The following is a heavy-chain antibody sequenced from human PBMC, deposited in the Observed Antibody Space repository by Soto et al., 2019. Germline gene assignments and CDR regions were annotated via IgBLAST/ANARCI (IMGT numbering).Heavy chain of an antibody. D-gene: IGHD6-13*01. V-gene: IGHV1-69*01. CDR1: GGTFSTYV. CDR3: ARGIAAAGTGDY. CDR2: IIPIFGTA. Sequence: QVQLVQSGAEVKKPGSSVKVSCKVSGGTFSTYVLSWVRQAPGQGLEWMGGIIPIFGTANYAQKFQGRVTITEDESTSTAYMDWSSLKSEDTAVYYCARGIAAAGTGDYWGQGTLVTVSS. J-gene: IGHJ4*02.